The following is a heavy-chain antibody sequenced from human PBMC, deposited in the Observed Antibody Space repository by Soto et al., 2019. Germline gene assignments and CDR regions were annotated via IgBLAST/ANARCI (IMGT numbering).Heavy chain of an antibody. Sequence: EVHLVESGGGLVKPGGSLRLSCAASGLTFSSYTMNWVRQAPGKGLEWVSSISSTSGFIYYADSVKGRFTISRDNAKNSLFLPMNSLRADDTAVYYCASDMMKGLCTSNSCYGGPDPWGQGTLVTVSS. J-gene: IGHJ5*02. D-gene: IGHD2-2*01. CDR1: GLTFSSYT. CDR2: ISSTSGFI. CDR3: ASDMMKGLCTSNSCYGGPDP. V-gene: IGHV3-21*01.